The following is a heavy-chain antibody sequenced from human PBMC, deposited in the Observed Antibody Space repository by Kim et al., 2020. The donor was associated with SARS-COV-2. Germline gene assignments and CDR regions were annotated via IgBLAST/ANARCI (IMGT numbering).Heavy chain of an antibody. J-gene: IGHJ6*02. Sequence: GESLKISCKGSGYSFTSYWIGWVRQMPGKGLEWMGIIYPGDSDTRYSPSFQGQVTISADKSISTAYLQWSSLKASDTAMYYCASQTNRGELAPEDYYYYYGRDVWGQGTTVTVSS. V-gene: IGHV5-51*01. D-gene: IGHD7-27*01. CDR2: IYPGDSDT. CDR1: GYSFTSYW. CDR3: ASQTNRGELAPEDYYYYYGRDV.